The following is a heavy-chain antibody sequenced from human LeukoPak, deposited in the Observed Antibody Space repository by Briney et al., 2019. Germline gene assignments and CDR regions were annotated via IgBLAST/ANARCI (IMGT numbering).Heavy chain of an antibody. CDR1: GFSFSSYA. J-gene: IGHJ4*02. CDR2: ISYDGGNK. Sequence: SGGSLRLSCAASGFSFSSYAMHWVRQAPGKGLEWVAIISYDGGNKYYADSVKGRFTISRDNSKNTLYLQMNSLRAEDTAVYYCARAGYSSGWYEDYWGQGTLVIVSS. V-gene: IGHV3-30*04. D-gene: IGHD6-19*01. CDR3: ARAGYSSGWYEDY.